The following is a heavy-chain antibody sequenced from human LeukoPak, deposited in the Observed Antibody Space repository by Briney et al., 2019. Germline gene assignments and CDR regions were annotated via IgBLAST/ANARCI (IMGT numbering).Heavy chain of an antibody. J-gene: IGHJ5*02. CDR3: GLSGSYNWFDP. D-gene: IGHD3-10*01. Sequence: GGSLRLSCAASGFTFSSYSMNWVRQAPGKGLEWVSSISSSGSYIYYADSVKGRFTISRDNAKNSLYLQMNSLRAEDTAVYYCGLSGSYNWFDPWGQGTLVTVSS. V-gene: IGHV3-21*01. CDR2: ISSSGSYI. CDR1: GFTFSSYS.